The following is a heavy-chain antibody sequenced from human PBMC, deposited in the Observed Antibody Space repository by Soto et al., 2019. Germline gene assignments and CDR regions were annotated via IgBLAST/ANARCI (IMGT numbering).Heavy chain of an antibody. Sequence: GGSLRLSCAASGFTFSSYSMNWVRQAPGKGLEWVSYISSSSSTIYYADSVKGRFTISRDNAKNSLYLQMNSLRDEDTAVYYCARDGAYGYGDYYYFDYWGQGTLVTVSS. CDR2: ISSSSSTI. D-gene: IGHD4-17*01. CDR3: ARDGAYGYGDYYYFDY. J-gene: IGHJ4*02. CDR1: GFTFSSYS. V-gene: IGHV3-48*02.